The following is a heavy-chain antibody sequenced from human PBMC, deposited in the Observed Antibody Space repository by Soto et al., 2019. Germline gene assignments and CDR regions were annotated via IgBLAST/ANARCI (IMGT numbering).Heavy chain of an antibody. J-gene: IGHJ5*02. CDR3: ARGREDIVVVPAARNWFDP. CDR1: GDSITSPDFY. Sequence: SETLSLTCTVSGDSITSPDFYWGWIRRPPGQGLEWIGTISHSGDTFYNPPLKSRLTMSLDASKNQFSLRLTSVTAADTAVYYCARGREDIVVVPAARNWFDPWGQGTLVTAPQ. D-gene: IGHD2-2*01. CDR2: ISHSGDT. V-gene: IGHV4-39*01.